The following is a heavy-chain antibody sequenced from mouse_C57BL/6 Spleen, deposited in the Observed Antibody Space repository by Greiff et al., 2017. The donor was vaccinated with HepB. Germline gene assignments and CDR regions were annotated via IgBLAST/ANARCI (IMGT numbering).Heavy chain of an antibody. V-gene: IGHV2-2*01. CDR3: ARSIFITTVVATRDYYAMDY. CDR2: IWSGGST. J-gene: IGHJ4*01. Sequence: VQGVESGPGLVQPSQSLSITCTVSGFSLTSYGVHWVRQSPGKGLEWLGVIWSGGSTDYNAAFISRLSISKDNSKSQVFFKMNSLQADDTAIYYCARSIFITTVVATRDYYAMDYWGQGTSVTVSS. CDR1: GFSLTSYG. D-gene: IGHD1-1*01.